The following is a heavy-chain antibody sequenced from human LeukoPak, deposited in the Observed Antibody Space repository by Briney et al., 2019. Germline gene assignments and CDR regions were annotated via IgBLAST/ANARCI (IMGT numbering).Heavy chain of an antibody. D-gene: IGHD3-22*01. CDR2: ISSSSSYI. J-gene: IGHJ6*03. V-gene: IGHV3-21*01. CDR1: GFTFSSYS. CDR3: ARVFKGPEIYRYYYEEGSPGGYYYYMDV. Sequence: GGSLRLSCAASGFTFSSYSMNWVRQAPGKGLEWVSSISSSSSYIYYADSVKGRFTISRDNAKNSLYLQMNSLRAEDTAVYYCARVFKGPEIYRYYYEEGSPGGYYYYMDVWGKGTTVTVSS.